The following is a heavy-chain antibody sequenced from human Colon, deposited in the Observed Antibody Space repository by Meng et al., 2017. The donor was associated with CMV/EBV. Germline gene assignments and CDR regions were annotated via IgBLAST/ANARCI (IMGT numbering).Heavy chain of an antibody. Sequence: QLQRGQTGARVQKPGAYVNNEVSCKASGYTFIDYYSHWVRPVPGTGLEWMGWINPSSSSTNFAPKFRRRVTMTTDTSIRTAYIKLKSLRSDATDVYYCARDDGPGGFYLDYWGQGTLVTVSS. CDR3: ARDDGPGGFYLDY. V-gene: IGHV1-2*02. D-gene: IGHD3-10*01. J-gene: IGHJ4*02. CDR2: INPSSSST. CDR1: GYTFIDYY.